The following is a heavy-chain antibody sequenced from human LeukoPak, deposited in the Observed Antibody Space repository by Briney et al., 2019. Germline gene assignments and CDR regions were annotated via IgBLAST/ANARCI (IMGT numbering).Heavy chain of an antibody. CDR1: GYSFTSYW. CDR2: IYPGDSDT. D-gene: IGHD2-15*01. V-gene: IGHV5-51*01. CDR3: ARRVVGPYWYLDL. J-gene: IGHJ2*01. Sequence: GESLKTSCKGSGYSFTSYWIGWVRQMPGKGLEWMGIIYPGDSDTRYSPSFQGQVTISADKSISTAYLQWSSLKASDTGMYYCARRVVGPYWYLDLWGRGTLVTVSS.